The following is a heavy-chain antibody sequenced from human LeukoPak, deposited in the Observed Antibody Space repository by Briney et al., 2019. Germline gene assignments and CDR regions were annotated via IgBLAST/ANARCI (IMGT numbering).Heavy chain of an antibody. CDR3: ARGGDGDILTGLVFDY. CDR1: GYRFASYG. CDR2: ISAYNGNT. J-gene: IGHJ4*02. Sequence: ASVKVSCKASGYRFASYGISWVRQAPGQGLEWMGWISAYNGNTNYAQKLQGRVTMTTDTSTSTAYMELRSLRSDDTAVYYCARGGDGDILTGLVFDYWGQGTLVTVSS. D-gene: IGHD3-9*01. V-gene: IGHV1-18*01.